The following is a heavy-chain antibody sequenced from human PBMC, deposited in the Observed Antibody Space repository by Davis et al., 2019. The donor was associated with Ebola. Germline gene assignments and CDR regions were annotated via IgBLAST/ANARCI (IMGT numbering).Heavy chain of an antibody. V-gene: IGHV3-73*01. D-gene: IGHD6-6*01. CDR1: GFTFSGSA. CDR3: TSSYAISSCDY. CDR2: IRSKANSCAT. Sequence: GGSLRLSCAASGFTFSGSAMHWVRQASGKGLEWVGRIRSKANSCATAYAASVKGRFTISRDDSKNTAYLQMNSLKTKDTAVYYCTSSYAISSCDYWGQGTLVTVSS. J-gene: IGHJ4*02.